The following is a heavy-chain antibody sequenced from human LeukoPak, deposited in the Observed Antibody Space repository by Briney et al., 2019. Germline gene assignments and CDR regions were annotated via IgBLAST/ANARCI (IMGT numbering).Heavy chain of an antibody. CDR2: ISAYNGNT. V-gene: IGHV1-18*01. J-gene: IGHJ4*02. CDR3: ARDSSGAFDY. Sequence: ASVKVSCKASGYTFTSYGISWVRQAPGQGLEWMGWISAYNGNTKYSQRFQGRVTITRDTSASTAYMELSSLRSEDTAVYYCARDSSGAFDYWGQGTLVTVSS. D-gene: IGHD3-22*01. CDR1: GYTFTSYG.